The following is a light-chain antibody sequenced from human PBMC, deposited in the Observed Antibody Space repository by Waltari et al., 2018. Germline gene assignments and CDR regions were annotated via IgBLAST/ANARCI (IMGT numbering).Light chain of an antibody. J-gene: IGKJ2*01. Sequence: DIVMTQSPDSLPVSLGERATINCKSSQSVLYSSNNKNYLAWYQQNPGQPPKLLIYWASTRESGVPDRCSGSGSGTDFTLTISSLQAEDVAVYYCQQYYTNSYTFGQGTKLEIK. V-gene: IGKV4-1*01. CDR1: QSVLYSSNNKNY. CDR3: QQYYTNSYT. CDR2: WAS.